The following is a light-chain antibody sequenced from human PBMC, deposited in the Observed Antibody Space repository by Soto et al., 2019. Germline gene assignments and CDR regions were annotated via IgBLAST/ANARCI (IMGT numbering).Light chain of an antibody. J-gene: IGKJ3*01. Sequence: EIVLTQSPGTLSLSPGERATLSCRASQSVSNNYLAWYQQKPGQAPRLPIYGASSRATGIPDRFSGSGSGTDFTLSISRLEPEDFAVYYCQHYGGSFIFGPGTKVDI. CDR3: QHYGGSFI. CDR1: QSVSNNY. CDR2: GAS. V-gene: IGKV3-20*01.